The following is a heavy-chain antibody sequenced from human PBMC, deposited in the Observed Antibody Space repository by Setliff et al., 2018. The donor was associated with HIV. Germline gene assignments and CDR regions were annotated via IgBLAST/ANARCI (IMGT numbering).Heavy chain of an antibody. Sequence: SETLSLTCTISGGSFSSSSYSWGWIRQPPGKGLEWIGTIYHSGSTYHNPSLKSRVTISVDTSKNQFSLKLSSVTAADTAVYYCARGDGTKYYYYYYMDVWGKGTTVTVSS. CDR2: IYHSGST. J-gene: IGHJ6*03. CDR1: GGSFSSSSYS. D-gene: IGHD1-7*01. V-gene: IGHV4-39*07. CDR3: ARGDGTKYYYYYYMDV.